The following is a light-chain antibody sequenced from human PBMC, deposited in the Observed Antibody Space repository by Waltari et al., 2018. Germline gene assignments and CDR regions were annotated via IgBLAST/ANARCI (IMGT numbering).Light chain of an antibody. J-gene: IGKJ3*01. CDR1: QSISRW. Sequence: DIQMTQSPSTVSASVGDRVTITCRASQSISRWLAWYQQKPGKAPKLLIHKASSLQSGVPSRFSGSGSGTEFTLNITSLQPDDFATYYCQHYNSFFALFTFGPGTQVDIK. CDR2: KAS. V-gene: IGKV1-5*03. CDR3: QHYNSFFALFT.